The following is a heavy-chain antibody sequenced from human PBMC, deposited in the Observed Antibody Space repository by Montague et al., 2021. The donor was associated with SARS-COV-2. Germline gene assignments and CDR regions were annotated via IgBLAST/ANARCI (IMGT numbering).Heavy chain of an antibody. V-gene: IGHV4-59*01. CDR2: FSRSGGS. CDR1: GGSMSDYY. CDR3: ARLIQPGYSSSASCSPALYFDY. J-gene: IGHJ4*02. D-gene: IGHD2-2*03. Sequence: SETLSLTCTVSGGSMSDYYWTWIRQPPGKGPEWIAYFSRSGGSNYIPSLKCRVTISLVTSRSQFSLQLSSVTAADTAFYYCARLIQPGYSSSASCSPALYFDYWGQGSLVSVSS.